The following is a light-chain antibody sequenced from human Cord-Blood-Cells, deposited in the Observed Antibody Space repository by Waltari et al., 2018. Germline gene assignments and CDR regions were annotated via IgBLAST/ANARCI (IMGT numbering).Light chain of an antibody. CDR2: GAS. CDR1: QSVSSSY. CDR3: QQYGSSPT. V-gene: IGKV3-20*01. J-gene: IGKJ2*01. Sequence: EIVLTPSPGTLSLSPGERATLSCRASQSVSSSYLAWYQQKPGQAPRVLIYGASSRATGIPDRVSGSWSGKDFTLTISRREPEDFAVYYCQQYGSSPTFGQGTKLEIK.